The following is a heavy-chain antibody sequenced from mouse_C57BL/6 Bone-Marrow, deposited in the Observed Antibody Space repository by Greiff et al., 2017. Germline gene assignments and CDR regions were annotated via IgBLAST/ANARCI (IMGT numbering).Heavy chain of an antibody. Sequence: VQLQQPGAELVKPGASVKMSCKASGYTFTSYWITWVKQRPGQGLEWIGDIYPGSGSTNYNEKFKSKATLNVDTSSSTAYMQLSSLTSEDSAVYYCAREGFYYGSSYAMDYWGQGTSVTVSS. D-gene: IGHD1-1*01. V-gene: IGHV1-55*01. CDR1: GYTFTSYW. CDR3: AREGFYYGSSYAMDY. J-gene: IGHJ4*01. CDR2: IYPGSGST.